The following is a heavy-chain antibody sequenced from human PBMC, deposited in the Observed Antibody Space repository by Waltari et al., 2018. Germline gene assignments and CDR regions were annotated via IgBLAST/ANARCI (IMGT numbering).Heavy chain of an antibody. CDR2: VYKSGTT. Sequence: QLQLQESGPGLVKPSETLSLTCTVSRSSIRNNNYYWGWVRQPPGKGLEWIGSVYKSGTTYYHPSLKSRVTISVDTSNNQFSLKLNSVTAADTAVYYCVRGYPDIVATISDYWGQGTLVIVSS. CDR3: VRGYPDIVATISDY. D-gene: IGHD5-12*01. V-gene: IGHV4-39*07. CDR1: RSSIRNNNYY. J-gene: IGHJ4*02.